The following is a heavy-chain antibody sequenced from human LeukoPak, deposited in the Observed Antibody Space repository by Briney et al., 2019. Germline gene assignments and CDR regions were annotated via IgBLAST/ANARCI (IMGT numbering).Heavy chain of an antibody. CDR3: ARDHGYFGMDV. Sequence: SETLSLTCTVSGGSISSGGYYWSWIRQHPGKGLEWIGYIYYSGSTYYNPSLKSRVTISVDAFKNQLSLKVTSVTAADTAVYYCARDHGYFGMDVWGQGTTVTISS. CDR1: GGSISSGGYY. J-gene: IGHJ6*02. V-gene: IGHV4-31*03. CDR2: IYYSGST.